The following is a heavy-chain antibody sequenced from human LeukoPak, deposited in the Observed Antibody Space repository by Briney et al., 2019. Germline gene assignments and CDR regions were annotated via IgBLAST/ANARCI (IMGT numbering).Heavy chain of an antibody. D-gene: IGHD1-1*01. V-gene: IGHV3-53*01. CDR2: IYSGGST. Sequence: GGSLRLSCAASGFTVSSNYMSWVRQAPGKGLEWVSVIYSGGSTYYADSVKGRFTISRDNSKNTLYLQMNSLRPEDTAVYYCARTGNPATGDYWGQGTLVTVSS. J-gene: IGHJ4*02. CDR3: ARTGNPATGDY. CDR1: GFTVSSNY.